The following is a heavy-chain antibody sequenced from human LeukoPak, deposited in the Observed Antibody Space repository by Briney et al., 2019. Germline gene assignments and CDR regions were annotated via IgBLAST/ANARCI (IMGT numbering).Heavy chain of an antibody. CDR3: AKDGWFSHRGGSFDY. Sequence: PGGSLRLSCAASGFTFSSYAMSWVRQAPGKGLEWVSAISGSGGSTYYADSVKGRFTISRDNSKNTLYLQMNSLRAEDTAVYYCAKDGWFSHRGGSFDYWGQGTLVTVSS. CDR1: GFTFSSYA. J-gene: IGHJ4*02. CDR2: ISGSGGST. D-gene: IGHD2-15*01. V-gene: IGHV3-23*01.